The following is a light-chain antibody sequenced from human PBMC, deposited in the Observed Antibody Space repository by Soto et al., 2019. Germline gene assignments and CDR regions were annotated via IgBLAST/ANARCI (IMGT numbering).Light chain of an antibody. Sequence: VLTQPPSASGTPGQRVTISCSGSSSNIGSNSVNWYQQLPGTAPKLLIYSNNQRPSGVPDRFSGSKSGTSASLAISGLQSEDEADYYCAAWDDSLNGPVFGGGTKVTVL. J-gene: IGLJ3*02. CDR3: AAWDDSLNGPV. CDR2: SNN. V-gene: IGLV1-44*01. CDR1: SSNIGSNS.